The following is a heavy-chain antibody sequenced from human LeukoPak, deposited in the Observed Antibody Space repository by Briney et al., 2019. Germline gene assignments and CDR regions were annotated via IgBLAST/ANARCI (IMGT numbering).Heavy chain of an antibody. D-gene: IGHD1-7*01. CDR1: GLTVFTNY. CDR2: ISSGGST. CDR3: ARDWGNWNYDY. J-gene: IGHJ4*02. V-gene: IGHV3-66*01. Sequence: GGSLRLSCTASGLTVFTNYMSWVRQAPGKGLEWVSLISSGGSTYYADSVRDRFTISRDNSKNTLYLQMNNPRAEDTAVYYCARDWGNWNYDYWGQGSLVTVSS.